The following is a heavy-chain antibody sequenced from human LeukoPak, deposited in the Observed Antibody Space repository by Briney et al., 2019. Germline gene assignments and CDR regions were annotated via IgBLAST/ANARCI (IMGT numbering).Heavy chain of an antibody. CDR2: IYYSGST. D-gene: IGHD4-17*01. V-gene: IGHV4-30-4*01. J-gene: IGHJ5*02. CDR3: AREGGYGDNWFDP. CDR1: GGSISSGDYY. Sequence: PSQTLSLTCTVSGGSISSGDYYWSWIRQPPGKGLEWIGYIYYSGSTYYNPSLKSRVTISVDKSKNQFSLKLSSVTAADTAVYYCAREGGYGDNWFDPWGQGTLVTVSS.